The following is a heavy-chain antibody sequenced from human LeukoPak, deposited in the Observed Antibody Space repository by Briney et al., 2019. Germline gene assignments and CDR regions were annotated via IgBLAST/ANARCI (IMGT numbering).Heavy chain of an antibody. J-gene: IGHJ3*02. CDR1: GGSFSGYY. D-gene: IGHD3-9*01. Sequence: SETLSLTCAVYGGSFSGYYWSWIRQPPGKGLEWIGEINHSGSTNYNPPLKSRVTISVDTSKNQFSLKLSSVTAADTAVYYCARQEKYYDILTGYLQDAFDIWGQGTMVTVSS. CDR2: INHSGST. V-gene: IGHV4-34*01. CDR3: ARQEKYYDILTGYLQDAFDI.